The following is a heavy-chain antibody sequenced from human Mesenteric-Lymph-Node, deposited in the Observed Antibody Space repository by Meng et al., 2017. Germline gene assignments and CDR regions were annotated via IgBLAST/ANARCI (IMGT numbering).Heavy chain of an antibody. CDR3: ARWSSGWPD. CDR1: GFTFDDYA. D-gene: IGHD6-19*01. Sequence: SLKISCAASGFTFDDYAMHWVRQAPGKGLEWVSGISWNSGSIGYADSVKGRFTISRDNAKNSQYLQMNSLRVEDSAVYYCARWSSGWPDWGQGTLVTVSS. J-gene: IGHJ1*01. V-gene: IGHV3-9*01. CDR2: ISWNSGSI.